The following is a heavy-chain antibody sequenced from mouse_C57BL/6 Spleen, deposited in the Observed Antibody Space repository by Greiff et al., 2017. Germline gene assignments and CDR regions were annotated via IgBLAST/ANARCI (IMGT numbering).Heavy chain of an antibody. Sequence: VQLQQSGAELVMPGASVKLSCTASGFNINDYYMHWVKQRPEQGLEWIGRIDPDDGDTDYAPKFQGQSTITADTSSNTAYLQLSSLTSENTAVYYCSSGSSCDYAMDYWGQGTSVTVSS. CDR3: SSGSSCDYAMDY. V-gene: IGHV14-1*01. CDR1: GFNINDYY. D-gene: IGHD1-1*01. CDR2: IDPDDGDT. J-gene: IGHJ4*01.